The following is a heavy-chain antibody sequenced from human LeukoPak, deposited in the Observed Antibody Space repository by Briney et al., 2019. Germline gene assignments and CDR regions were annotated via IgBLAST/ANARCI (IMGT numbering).Heavy chain of an antibody. J-gene: IGHJ4*02. V-gene: IGHV3-21*01. CDR2: ISSSSSYI. D-gene: IGHD1-26*01. CDR1: GFTFSSYN. Sequence: AGGSLRLSCAASGFTFSSYNMNWVRQAPGKGLEWVSSISSSSSYIYYADSVKGRFTISRDNAKNSLYLQMNSLRAEDTAVYYCARVLGERELQGPFFWGQGTLVTVSS. CDR3: ARVLGERELQGPFF.